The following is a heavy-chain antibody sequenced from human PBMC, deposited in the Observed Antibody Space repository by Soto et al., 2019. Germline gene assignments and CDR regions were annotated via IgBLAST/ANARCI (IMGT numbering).Heavy chain of an antibody. CDR3: ARDQGMITFGGLMTKVRYYYGMDV. Sequence: ASVKVSCKASGYPFTSDRIQWVRQAPGRSLDWWGGGKVVNGDTRYSQKFQGRVTITRDTSASTVYMELSSLRSEDTAVYYCARDQGMITFGGLMTKVRYYYGMDVWGQGTTVTVSS. V-gene: IGHV1-3*01. CDR2: GKVVNGDT. CDR1: GYPFTSDR. J-gene: IGHJ6*02. D-gene: IGHD3-16*01.